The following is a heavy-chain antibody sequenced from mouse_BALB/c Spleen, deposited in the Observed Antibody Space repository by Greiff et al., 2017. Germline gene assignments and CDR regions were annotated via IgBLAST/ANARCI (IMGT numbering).Heavy chain of an antibody. D-gene: IGHD2-1*01. Sequence: EVQLVESGGGLVQPGGSRKLSCAASGFTFSSFGMHWVRQAPEKGLEWVAYISSGSSTIYYADTVKGRFTISRDNPKNTLFLQMTSLRSEDTAMYYCARSGNHYYYAMDYWGQGTSVTVSS. CDR1: GFTFSSFG. CDR2: ISSGSSTI. CDR3: ARSGNHYYYAMDY. J-gene: IGHJ4*01. V-gene: IGHV5-17*02.